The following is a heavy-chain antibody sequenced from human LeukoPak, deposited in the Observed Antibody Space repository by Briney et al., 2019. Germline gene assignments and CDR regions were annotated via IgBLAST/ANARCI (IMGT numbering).Heavy chain of an antibody. J-gene: IGHJ4*02. CDR2: ISSSGSTI. CDR3: ARGASYSSSSSPDY. D-gene: IGHD6-6*01. Sequence: GGSLRLSCAASGFTFSDHYMDWVRQAPGKGLEWVSYISSSGSTIYYADSVKGRFTISRDSAKNSLYLQMNSLRAEDTALYYCARGASYSSSSSPDYWGQGTLVTVSS. V-gene: IGHV3-11*01. CDR1: GFTFSDHY.